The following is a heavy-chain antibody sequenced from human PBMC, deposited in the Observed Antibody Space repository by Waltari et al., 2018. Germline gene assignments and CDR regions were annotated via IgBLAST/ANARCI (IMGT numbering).Heavy chain of an antibody. D-gene: IGHD5-18*01. V-gene: IGHV4-59*01. CDR1: GGSISSYY. Sequence: QVQLQESGPGLVKPSETLSLTCTVSGGSISSYYWSWIRQPPGKGLEWIGYIYYSGSTNYNPALKSRVTISVDTSKNQFSLKLSSVTAADTAVYYCARGAGPDTAMYYYYYMDVWGKGTTVTISS. CDR2: IYYSGST. J-gene: IGHJ6*03. CDR3: ARGAGPDTAMYYYYYMDV.